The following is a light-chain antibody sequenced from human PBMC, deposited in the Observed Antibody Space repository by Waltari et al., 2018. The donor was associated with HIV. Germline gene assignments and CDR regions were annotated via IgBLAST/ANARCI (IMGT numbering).Light chain of an antibody. CDR3: QQYYSSLWT. Sequence: DIQMTQSPSSLSASVGDRVTITCRASQDISNSLAWYQQKVGEAPKLLLYTASLLESGVPSRFSGRGSGTVYTLTISSLQPEDFATDYCQQYYSSLWTFGQGTKVEIK. CDR1: QDISNS. V-gene: IGKV1-NL1*01. J-gene: IGKJ1*01. CDR2: TAS.